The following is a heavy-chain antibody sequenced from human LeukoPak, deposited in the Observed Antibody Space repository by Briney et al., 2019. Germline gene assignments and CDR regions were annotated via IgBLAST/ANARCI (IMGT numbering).Heavy chain of an antibody. J-gene: IGHJ5*02. V-gene: IGHV4-59*01. Sequence: PSETLSLTCTVSGGSISSYYWSWIRQPPGKGLEWIGYIYYSGSTNYNPSLKSRVTMSVDTSKNQFSLKLSSVTAADTAVYYCARLRDWFDPWGQGTLVTVSS. CDR1: GGSISSYY. CDR3: ARLRDWFDP. CDR2: IYYSGST.